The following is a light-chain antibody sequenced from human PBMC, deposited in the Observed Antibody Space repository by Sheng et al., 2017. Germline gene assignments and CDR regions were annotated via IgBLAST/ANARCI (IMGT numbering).Light chain of an antibody. Sequence: QSVLTQSPSASGTPGQRVTISCSGSSSNVGSNYVYWYQQLRGTAPKLLLYSDNQRPSGVPDRFSGSQSGTSASLAISGLRSEDEADYHCAVWDDSLNIPVFGGGTKLTVL. CDR1: SSNVGSNY. J-gene: IGLJ2*01. CDR3: AVWDDSLNIPV. CDR2: SDN. V-gene: IGLV1-47*02.